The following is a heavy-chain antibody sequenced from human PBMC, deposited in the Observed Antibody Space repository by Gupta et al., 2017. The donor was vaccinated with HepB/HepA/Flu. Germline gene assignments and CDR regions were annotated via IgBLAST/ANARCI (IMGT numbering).Heavy chain of an antibody. J-gene: IGHJ4*02. CDR3: ARGLYGSGKELDY. CDR2: IGTAGDT. V-gene: IGHV3-13*01. D-gene: IGHD3-10*01. Sequence: EVQLVESGGGLVQPGGSLRLSCAASGFTFSSYDMHWVRQATGKGLEWVSAIGTAGDTYYPGSVKGRFTISRENAKNSLYLQMNSLRAGDTAVYYCARGLYGSGKELDYWGQGTLVTVSS. CDR1: GFTFSSYD.